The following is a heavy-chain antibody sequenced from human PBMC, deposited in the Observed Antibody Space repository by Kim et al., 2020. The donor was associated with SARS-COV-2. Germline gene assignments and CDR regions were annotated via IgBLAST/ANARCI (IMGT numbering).Heavy chain of an antibody. V-gene: IGHV3-66*01. Sequence: DFGKGRFTISRDKSKNTLYLQMNGLRAEDTAVYYCARGSSSSNYYYGLDVWGQGTTVTVSS. D-gene: IGHD6-13*01. J-gene: IGHJ6*02. CDR3: ARGSSSSNYYYGLDV.